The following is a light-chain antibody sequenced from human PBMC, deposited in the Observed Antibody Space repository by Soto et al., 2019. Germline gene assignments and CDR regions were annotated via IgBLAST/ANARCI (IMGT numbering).Light chain of an antibody. Sequence: QPVLTQPPSASGTPGQWVTISCSGSSSNIGSNTGNWYQQLPGTAPKLLIYNNNQRPSGVPDRFSGSKSGTSASLAISGLQSEDEADYYCAAWDDSLNGVVFGGGTQLTVL. CDR3: AAWDDSLNGVV. J-gene: IGLJ7*01. CDR2: NNN. V-gene: IGLV1-44*01. CDR1: SSNIGSNT.